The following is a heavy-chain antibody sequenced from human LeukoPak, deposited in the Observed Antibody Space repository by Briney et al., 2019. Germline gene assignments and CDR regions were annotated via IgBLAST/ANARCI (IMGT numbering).Heavy chain of an antibody. J-gene: IGHJ4*02. V-gene: IGHV3-74*01. CDR2: INSDGSST. CDR1: GFXFSSYA. D-gene: IGHD3-10*01. CDR3: ARGINYSLDY. Sequence: GGSLRLSCATSGFXFSSYAMSWVRQAPGKGLVWFSRINSDGSSTSYTDSVKGRFTISRDNAKNTLYLQMNSLRAENTAVYYCARGINYSLDYWGQGTLVTASS.